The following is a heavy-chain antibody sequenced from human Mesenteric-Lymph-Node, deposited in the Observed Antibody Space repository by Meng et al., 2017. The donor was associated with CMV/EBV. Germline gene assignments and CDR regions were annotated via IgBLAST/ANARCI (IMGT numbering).Heavy chain of an antibody. CDR3: ARDALVGATYYYYGMDV. J-gene: IGHJ6*02. D-gene: IGHD1-26*01. CDR2: IYSGGST. CDR1: GFTVSSNY. Sequence: ETLSLTCAASGFTVSSNYMSWVRQAPGKGLEWVSAIYSGGSTYYADSVKGRFTISRDNSKNTLYLQMNSLRAEDTAVYYCARDALVGATYYYYGMDVWGQGTTVTVSS. V-gene: IGHV3-66*02.